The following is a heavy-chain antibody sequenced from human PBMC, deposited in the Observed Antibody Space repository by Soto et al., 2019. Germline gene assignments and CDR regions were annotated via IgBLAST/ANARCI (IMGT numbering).Heavy chain of an antibody. J-gene: IGHJ4*02. CDR1: GVSISSSNW. CDR2: IYHSGST. Sequence: SETLSLTCAVSGVSISSSNWWSWVRQPPGKGLEWIGEIYHSGSTNYNPSPKSRVTISVDKSKNQFSLKLSSVTAADTAVYYCARTAAGRGSYYGYFDYWGQGTLVTVSS. CDR3: ARTAAGRGSYYGYFDY. D-gene: IGHD1-26*01. V-gene: IGHV4-4*02.